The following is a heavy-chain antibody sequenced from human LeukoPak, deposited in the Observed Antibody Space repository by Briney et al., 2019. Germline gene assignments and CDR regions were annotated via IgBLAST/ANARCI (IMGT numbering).Heavy chain of an antibody. CDR1: GGSISSGDYY. D-gene: IGHD2-2*01. CDR3: ARARLLLLGYCSSTSCTSFDY. J-gene: IGHJ4*02. V-gene: IGHV4-30-4*08. CDR2: IYYSGST. Sequence: SRTLSLTCTVSGGSISSGDYYWSWIRQPPGKGLEWIGYIYYSGSTYYNPSLKSRVTISVDTSKNQFSLKLSSVTAADTAVYYCARARLLLLGYCSSTSCTSFDYWGQGTLVTVSS.